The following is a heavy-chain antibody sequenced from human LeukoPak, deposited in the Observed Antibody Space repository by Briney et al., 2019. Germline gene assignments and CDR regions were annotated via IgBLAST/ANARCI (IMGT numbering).Heavy chain of an antibody. Sequence: SEALSLTCAVYGGSFSGYYWGWIRQPPGKGLEWIGSVYYRGNTYYNPSLKSRVTISVVTSKSQFSLRLNSVTAADTSVYYCARLWSGLRPPDYWGQGTLVTVSS. CDR1: GGSFSGYY. V-gene: IGHV4-39*01. CDR2: VYYRGNT. D-gene: IGHD3-3*01. CDR3: ARLWSGLRPPDY. J-gene: IGHJ4*02.